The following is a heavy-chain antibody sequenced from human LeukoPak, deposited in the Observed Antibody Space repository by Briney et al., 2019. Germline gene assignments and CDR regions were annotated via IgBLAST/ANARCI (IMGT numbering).Heavy chain of an antibody. D-gene: IGHD1-26*01. V-gene: IGHV3-23*01. CDR2: ISGSGGST. Sequence: GGSLRLSCTASGFTFSRYSMSWVRQAPGKGLEWVSAISGSGGSTYYADSVKGRFTISRDNSKNSLYLQMNSLRAEDTAVYYCAREGIVGATDYWGQGTLVTVSS. CDR1: GFTFSRYS. CDR3: AREGIVGATDY. J-gene: IGHJ4*02.